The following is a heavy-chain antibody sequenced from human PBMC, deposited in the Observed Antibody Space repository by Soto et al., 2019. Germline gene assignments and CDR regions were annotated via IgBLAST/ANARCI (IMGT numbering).Heavy chain of an antibody. CDR3: ARIAARRSTHYYYGMDV. V-gene: IGHV2-70*01. CDR1: GFSLSTSGMC. J-gene: IGHJ6*02. Sequence: SGPTLVNPXQTLTLTCTFSGFSLSTSGMCVSWIRQPPGKALEWLALIDWDDDKYYSTSLKTRLTISKDTSKNQVVLTMTNMDPVDTATYYCARIAARRSTHYYYGMDVWGQGTTVTVSS. D-gene: IGHD6-6*01. CDR2: IDWDDDK.